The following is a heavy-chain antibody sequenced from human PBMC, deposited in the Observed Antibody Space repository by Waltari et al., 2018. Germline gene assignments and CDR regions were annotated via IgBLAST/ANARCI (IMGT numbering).Heavy chain of an antibody. CDR2: ISSRGRTI. Sequence: VESGGGLVKPGGSLRLSCVGSGFIFNDYYMSWIRRAPGKGLELVSYISSRGRTIYYADSVKGRLTIFRDNAKNSLYLQMNSLRAEDTAVYFCARAWELPNYYYYGMDVWGQGTTVTVSS. J-gene: IGHJ6*02. CDR1: GFIFNDYY. CDR3: ARAWELPNYYYYGMDV. V-gene: IGHV3-11*01. D-gene: IGHD3-10*01.